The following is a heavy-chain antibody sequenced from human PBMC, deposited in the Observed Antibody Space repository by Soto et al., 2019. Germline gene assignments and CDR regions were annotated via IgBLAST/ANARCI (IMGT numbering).Heavy chain of an antibody. D-gene: IGHD3-3*01. CDR1: GDSMSPFY. CDR3: ARGVYDYWSGYYAGSGLDV. J-gene: IGHJ6*02. V-gene: IGHV4-59*13. CDR2: IYYSGNT. Sequence: QVPLQESGPGLVKPSETLSLTCTVSGDSMSPFYWNWIRQSPGEGLEWIGYIYYSGNTNYNPSLKSRVAISVDTSKNQFSLNLSSVTAADTAVYYCARGVYDYWSGYYAGSGLDVWGQGTTVTVSS.